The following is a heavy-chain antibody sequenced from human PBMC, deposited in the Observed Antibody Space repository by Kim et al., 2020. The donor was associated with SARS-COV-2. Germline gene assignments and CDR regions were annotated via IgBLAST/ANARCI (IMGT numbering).Heavy chain of an antibody. D-gene: IGHD6-19*01. CDR3: AKDIKAVAGPNRYYGMDV. V-gene: IGHV3-9*01. Sequence: GGSLRLSCAASGFTFGDYAMHWVRQAPGKGLEWVSGISWNSGSIGYADSVKGRFTISRDNAKNSLYLQMNSLRAEDTALYYCAKDIKAVAGPNRYYGMDVWGQGTTVTVSS. J-gene: IGHJ6*02. CDR1: GFTFGDYA. CDR2: ISWNSGSI.